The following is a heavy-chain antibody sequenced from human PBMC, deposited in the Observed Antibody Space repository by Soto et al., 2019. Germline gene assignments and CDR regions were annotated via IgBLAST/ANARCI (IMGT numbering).Heavy chain of an antibody. V-gene: IGHV1-69*01. CDR2: IIPTLGTP. CDR1: GGIFSNFA. D-gene: IGHD3-10*01. CDR3: ARVGRGDYDY. Sequence: QVQLVQSGAEVKKPGSSVKVSCKASGGIFSNFAFNWMRQAPGQGLEWMGGIIPTLGTPHYAQKFLGRVTITADESTRTVYMEMSSLTVEDTAVYYCARVGRGDYDYWGQGTLVIVSS. J-gene: IGHJ4*02.